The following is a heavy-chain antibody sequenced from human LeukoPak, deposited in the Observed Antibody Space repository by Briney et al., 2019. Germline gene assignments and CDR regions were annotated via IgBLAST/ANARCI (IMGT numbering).Heavy chain of an antibody. J-gene: IGHJ4*02. D-gene: IGHD6-19*01. CDR2: ISSSSSYT. CDR3: AKTLSSGWSGKYYFDY. CDR1: GFTFSDSY. V-gene: IGHV3-11*03. Sequence: VKPGGSLRLSCAASGFTFSDSYMSWIRQAPGKGLEWVSDISSSSSYTNYADSVKGRFTISRDNSKSRLSLQMNSLRAEDTAVYYCAKTLSSGWSGKYYFDYWGQGTLVSVSS.